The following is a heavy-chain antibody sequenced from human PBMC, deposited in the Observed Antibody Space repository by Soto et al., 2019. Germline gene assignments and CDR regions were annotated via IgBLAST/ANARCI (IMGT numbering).Heavy chain of an antibody. J-gene: IGHJ4*02. Sequence: SETLSLTCTVSGGSINSGYCWSWIRQHPGKGLEWIGYIYYSGSANYNPSLKGRVTMSVDTSTNQFSLKLSAVTAADTAVYYCASLFNYYDSSGYAEYYFDHWGQGTLVTVSS. D-gene: IGHD3-22*01. V-gene: IGHV4-31*03. CDR2: IYYSGSA. CDR1: GGSINSGYC. CDR3: ASLFNYYDSSGYAEYYFDH.